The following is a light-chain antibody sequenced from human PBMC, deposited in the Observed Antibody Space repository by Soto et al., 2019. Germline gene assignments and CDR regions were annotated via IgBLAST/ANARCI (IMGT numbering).Light chain of an antibody. CDR3: QQYYGTPYT. J-gene: IGKJ2*01. CDR1: QSVLYSSNNKNY. Sequence: DIVMTKSPDSLAVSLGERATINCKSSQSVLYSSNNKNYLAWYQLKPGQPPKLLIYWASTRESGVPDRFSGSGSGTDFTLTISSLQAEDVAVYYCQQYYGTPYTFGQGTKLEIK. CDR2: WAS. V-gene: IGKV4-1*01.